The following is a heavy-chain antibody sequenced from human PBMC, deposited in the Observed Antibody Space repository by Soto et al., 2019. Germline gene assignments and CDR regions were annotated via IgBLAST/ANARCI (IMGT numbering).Heavy chain of an antibody. CDR2: IYYSGST. CDR3: ARNIIAAAGFDY. CDR1: GGSISSTSYY. D-gene: IGHD6-13*01. Sequence: SETLSLTCTVSGGSISSTSYYWGWIRQPPGKGLEWIGSIYYSGSTYYNPSLKSRVTISVDTSKNQFSLKLSSVTAADTAVYYCARNIIAAAGFDYWGQGTLVT. V-gene: IGHV4-39*01. J-gene: IGHJ4*02.